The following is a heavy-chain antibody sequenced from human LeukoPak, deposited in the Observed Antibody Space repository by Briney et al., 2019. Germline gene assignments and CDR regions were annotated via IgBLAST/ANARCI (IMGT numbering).Heavy chain of an antibody. V-gene: IGHV3-64D*06. CDR2: ISSDGDST. D-gene: IGHD3-10*01. CDR3: VKRTSNYYYYDY. J-gene: IGHJ4*02. Sequence: GGSLRLSCSASGFTFSTFPMHWVRQAPGRGLEYVSSISSDGDSTFYANSVKGRFTISRDNSKNTLYLQTSSLRAEDTAVYYCVKRTSNYYYYDYWGRGPLVTVSS. CDR1: GFTFSTFP.